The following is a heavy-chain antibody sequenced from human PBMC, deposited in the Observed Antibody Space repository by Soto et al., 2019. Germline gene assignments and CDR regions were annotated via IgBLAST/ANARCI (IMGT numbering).Heavy chain of an antibody. CDR1: GDSVSSNSAA. D-gene: IGHD3-10*01. CDR3: ARDTFRHAMVRGVIITCSGMDV. Sequence: PSQTLSLTCAISGDSVSSNSAAWNWIRQSPSRGLEWLGRTYYRSKWYNDYAVSVKSRITINPDTSKNQFSLQLNSVTPEDTAVYYCARDTFRHAMVRGVIITCSGMDVWGQGTTVTVSS. V-gene: IGHV6-1*01. J-gene: IGHJ6*02. CDR2: TYYRSKWYN.